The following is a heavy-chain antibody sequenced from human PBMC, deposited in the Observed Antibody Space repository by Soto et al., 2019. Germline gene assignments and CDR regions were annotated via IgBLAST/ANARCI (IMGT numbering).Heavy chain of an antibody. CDR1: GFTFSSFG. CDR3: AKGKGVGATPDGANC. V-gene: IGHV3-23*01. D-gene: IGHD1-26*01. J-gene: IGHJ4*02. Sequence: EVQVLESGGGLVQPGGSLRLSCAASGFTFSSFGMNWVRQAPGKGLEWVSGVRSDGDTTYNAESVKGRFTVSRDTSKNTVYLQMNSLRAEDTAVYYCAKGKGVGATPDGANCRGQGTPVTVSS. CDR2: VRSDGDTT.